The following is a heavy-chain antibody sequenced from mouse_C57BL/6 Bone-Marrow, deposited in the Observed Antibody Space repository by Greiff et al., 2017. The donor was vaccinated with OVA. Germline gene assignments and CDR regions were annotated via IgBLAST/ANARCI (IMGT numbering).Heavy chain of an antibody. V-gene: IGHV1-50*01. Sequence: QVQLQQPGAELVKPGASVKLSCKASGYTFTSYWMQWVKQRPGQGLEWIGEIDPSDSYTNYTQKFKGKATLTVDTSSSTAYMQRSSLTSEDSAVYYCARPLLTGGLAMDYWGQGTSVTVSS. CDR3: ARPLLTGGLAMDY. CDR2: IDPSDSYT. J-gene: IGHJ4*01. CDR1: GYTFTSYW. D-gene: IGHD4-1*01.